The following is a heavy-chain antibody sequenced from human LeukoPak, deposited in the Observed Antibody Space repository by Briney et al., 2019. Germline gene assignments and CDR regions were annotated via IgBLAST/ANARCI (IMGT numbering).Heavy chain of an antibody. D-gene: IGHD6-13*01. Sequence: ASVKVSCKASGYSFTDYYMNWVRQAPGQGLEWMGWINPHSGGTKYAQKFQGRVTMTRDTSINTAYMELSRLRFDDTAVYYCARPPSVYSSPADAFNIWGQGTKVTVS. V-gene: IGHV1-2*02. CDR2: INPHSGGT. CDR1: GYSFTDYY. CDR3: ARPPSVYSSPADAFNI. J-gene: IGHJ3*02.